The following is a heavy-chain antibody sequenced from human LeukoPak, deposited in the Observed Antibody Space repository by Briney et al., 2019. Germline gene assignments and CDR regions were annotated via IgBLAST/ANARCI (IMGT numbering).Heavy chain of an antibody. CDR2: INPNSGGT. Sequence: ASVKVSCKASGYTFTGYYMHWVRQAPGQGLEWMGWINPNSGGTNYAQKFQGRVTMTRDTSISTAYMELSRLRSDDTAVYYCARGTVTIFGVPTHFQHWGQGTLVTVSS. CDR3: ARGTVTIFGVPTHFQH. V-gene: IGHV1-2*02. D-gene: IGHD3-3*01. CDR1: GYTFTGYY. J-gene: IGHJ1*01.